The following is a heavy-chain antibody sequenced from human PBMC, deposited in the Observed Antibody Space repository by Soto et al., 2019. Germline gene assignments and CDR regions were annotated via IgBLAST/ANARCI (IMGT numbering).Heavy chain of an antibody. CDR3: ARSMYSTSAQLYYGMDV. D-gene: IGHD6-6*01. CDR1: GYSIRSGYF. V-gene: IGHV4-38-2*01. CDR2: MYHSGIT. Sequence: PSETLSLTCAVSGYSIRSGYFWGWIRQPPGKGLEWIGSMYHSGITDYNLSLKSRVTISVDTSKNQLSLKLSSATAADTAVYYCARSMYSTSAQLYYGMDVWGQGTTVTVSS. J-gene: IGHJ6*02.